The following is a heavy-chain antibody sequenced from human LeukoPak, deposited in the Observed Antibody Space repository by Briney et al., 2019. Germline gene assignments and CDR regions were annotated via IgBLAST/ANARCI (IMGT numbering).Heavy chain of an antibody. J-gene: IGHJ6*04. CDR2: ISAYNGNT. D-gene: IGHD6-19*01. Sequence: ASVKVSCKASGYTFTSYGISWVRQAPGQGLEWMGWISAYNGNTNYAQKLQGRVTMTTDTSTSTAYMELRSLRSDDTAVYYCARDRIAVAGTNYYYDMDVWGKGTTVTVSS. CDR1: GYTFTSYG. V-gene: IGHV1-18*04. CDR3: ARDRIAVAGTNYYYDMDV.